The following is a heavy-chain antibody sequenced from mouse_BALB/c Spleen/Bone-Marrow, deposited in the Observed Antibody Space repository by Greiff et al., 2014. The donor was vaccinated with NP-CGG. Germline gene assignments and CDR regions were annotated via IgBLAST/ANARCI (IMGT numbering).Heavy chain of an antibody. V-gene: IGHV1S135*01. CDR2: IDPYSGGT. CDR1: GYSFTGYN. CDR3: ARSLLRRDALDY. J-gene: IGHJ4*01. D-gene: IGHD2-12*01. Sequence: VHVKQSGPELEKPGASVRISCRASGYSFTGYNINWVRQSNGKSLEWIGYIDPYSGGTSYYQRFKDRATLTVDKSSSTAYMQLKSLTSEDSAVYYCARSLLRRDALDYWGQGTSVTVSS.